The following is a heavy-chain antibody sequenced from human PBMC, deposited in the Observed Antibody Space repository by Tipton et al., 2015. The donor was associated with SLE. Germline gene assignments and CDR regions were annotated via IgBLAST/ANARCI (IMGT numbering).Heavy chain of an antibody. V-gene: IGHV3-48*01. Sequence: SLRLSCAASGFTFSSYSMNWVRQAPGKGLEWVSYISSSSSTIYYADSVKGPFTISRDNAKNSLYLQMNSLRAEATAVYYCARQPRDSSGYYSDAFDIWGQGIMVTVSS. CDR2: ISSSSSTI. J-gene: IGHJ3*02. CDR3: ARQPRDSSGYYSDAFDI. CDR1: GFTFSSYS. D-gene: IGHD3-22*01.